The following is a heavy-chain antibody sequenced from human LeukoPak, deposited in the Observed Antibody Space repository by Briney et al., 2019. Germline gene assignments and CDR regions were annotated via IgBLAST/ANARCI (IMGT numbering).Heavy chain of an antibody. CDR1: GFTFSNAW. J-gene: IGHJ4*02. Sequence: GGSLRLSCAASGFTFSNAWMSWVRQAPGKGLEWVGRIESKTDGGTTDYAAPVKGRFTISRDDSKDTLYLQMNSLKTEDTAVYYCTTGYCSSTSCWYNFDYWGQGTLVTVSS. CDR3: TTGYCSSTSCWYNFDY. CDR2: IESKTDGGTT. D-gene: IGHD2-2*01. V-gene: IGHV3-15*04.